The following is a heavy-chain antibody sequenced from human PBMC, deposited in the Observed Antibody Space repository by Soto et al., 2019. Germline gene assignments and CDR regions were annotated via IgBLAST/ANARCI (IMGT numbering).Heavy chain of an antibody. CDR2: INPNSGGT. V-gene: IGHV1-2*02. D-gene: IGHD2-8*01. Sequence: ASVKVSCKASGYTFTGYYMHWVRQAPGQGLEWMGWINPNSGGTNYAQKFQGRVTMTRDTSISTAYMELSRLRSDDTAVYYCARDPNIVLMVYATWFDPWGQGTLVTVYS. CDR3: ARDPNIVLMVYATWFDP. J-gene: IGHJ5*02. CDR1: GYTFTGYY.